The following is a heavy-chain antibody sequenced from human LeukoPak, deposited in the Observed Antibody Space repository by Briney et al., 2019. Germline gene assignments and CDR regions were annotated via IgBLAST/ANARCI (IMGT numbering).Heavy chain of an antibody. CDR3: ASPGEYGDYEGGNDY. J-gene: IGHJ4*02. CDR1: GGTFSSYA. CDR2: IIPIFGTA. D-gene: IGHD4-17*01. V-gene: IGHV1-69*13. Sequence: EASVKVSCKASGGTFSSYAISWVRQAPGQGLEWMGGIIPIFGTANYAQKFQGRVTITADESTSTAYMGLSSLRSEDTAVYYCASPGEYGDYEGGNDYWGQGTLVTVSS.